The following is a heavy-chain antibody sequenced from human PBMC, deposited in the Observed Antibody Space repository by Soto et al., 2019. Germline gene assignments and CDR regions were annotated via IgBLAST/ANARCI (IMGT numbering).Heavy chain of an antibody. CDR2: ISTGSSYI. Sequence: GGSLRLSCAASGFTFSSYTMHWVRQAPGKGLEWVSSISTGSSYIYYADSLKGRFTISRDNAGNSPYLQMNSLRAEDTAVYYCAREMKQLVQEGFLQHWGQGTLVTVSS. V-gene: IGHV3-21*01. CDR3: AREMKQLVQEGFLQH. CDR1: GFTFSSYT. J-gene: IGHJ1*01. D-gene: IGHD6-13*01.